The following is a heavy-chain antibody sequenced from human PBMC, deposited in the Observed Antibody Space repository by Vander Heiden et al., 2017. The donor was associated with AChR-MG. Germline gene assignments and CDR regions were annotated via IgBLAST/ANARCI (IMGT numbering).Heavy chain of an antibody. J-gene: IGHJ6*02. CDR1: VGTFSSYA. V-gene: IGHV1-69*06. CDR2: IIPIFGTA. CDR3: ARGSHYDFWSGYQPSYYGMDV. D-gene: IGHD3-3*01. Sequence: QVQLVQSGAEVKKPGSSVKVSCKASVGTFSSYAISWVRQAPGQGLEWMGGIIPIFGTANYAQKFQGRVTITADKSTSTAYMELSSLRSEDTAVYYCARGSHYDFWSGYQPSYYGMDVWGQGTTVTVSS.